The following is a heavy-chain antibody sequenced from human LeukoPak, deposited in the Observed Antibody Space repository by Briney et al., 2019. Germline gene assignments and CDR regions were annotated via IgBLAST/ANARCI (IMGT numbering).Heavy chain of an antibody. Sequence: SDCLSLTWAVYGASFEVYCWNWIRLPPGRGREWLGEVIHSGRSNYHPSLKSRVTISVDTSKNQFPLKLSSVTAADTAVYYCARSGTYQHSSSYDYWGQGTLVTVSS. CDR3: ARSGTYQHSSSYDY. D-gene: IGHD6-13*01. CDR1: GASFEVYC. CDR2: VIHSGRS. J-gene: IGHJ4*02. V-gene: IGHV4-34*12.